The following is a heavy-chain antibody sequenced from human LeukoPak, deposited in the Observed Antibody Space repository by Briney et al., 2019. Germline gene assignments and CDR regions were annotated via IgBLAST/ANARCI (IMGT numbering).Heavy chain of an antibody. CDR2: IHSGGNT. J-gene: IGHJ4*02. D-gene: IGHD6-19*01. CDR1: GFIVSENY. V-gene: IGHV3-66*01. Sequence: GGSLRLSCAASGFIVSENYISWVSQAPGKGLEWVSVIHSGGNTYYADSVKGRFIISRDNSKNTLYLQINSLRAEDTAVYYCARDIMGRPDIAVAALGYWGQGTLVTVSP. CDR3: ARDIMGRPDIAVAALGY.